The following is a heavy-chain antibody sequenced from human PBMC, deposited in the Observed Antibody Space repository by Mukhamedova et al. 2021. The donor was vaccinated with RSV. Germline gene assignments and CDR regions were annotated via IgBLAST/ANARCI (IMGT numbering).Heavy chain of an antibody. J-gene: IGHJ6*01. Sequence: TFSSYAMHWVRQAPGKGLEWVAVISYDGSNKYYADSVKGRFTISRDNSKNTLYLQMNSLRAEDTAVYYCARGYSGYDTLAYYYYG. CDR3: ARGYSGYDTLAYYYYG. D-gene: IGHD5-12*01. V-gene: IGHV3-30*01. CDR1: TFSSYA. CDR2: ISYDGSNK.